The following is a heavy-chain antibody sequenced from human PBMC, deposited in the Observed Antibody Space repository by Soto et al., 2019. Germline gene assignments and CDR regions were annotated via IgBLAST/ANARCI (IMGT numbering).Heavy chain of an antibody. D-gene: IGHD3-9*01. CDR1: GGSISSYY. Sequence: SETLSLTCTVSGGSISSYYWSWIRQPPGKGLEWIGYIYYSGSTNYNPSLKSRVTISVDTSKNQFSLKLSSVTAADTAVYYCAREIYDILTGYYVMDGWGQGTTVTVSS. J-gene: IGHJ6*02. V-gene: IGHV4-59*01. CDR2: IYYSGST. CDR3: AREIYDILTGYYVMDG.